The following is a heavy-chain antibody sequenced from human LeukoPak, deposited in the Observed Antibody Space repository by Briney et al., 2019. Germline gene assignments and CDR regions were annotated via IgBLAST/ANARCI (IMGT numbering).Heavy chain of an antibody. J-gene: IGHJ5*02. CDR3: ARGDYYGSGMYGWFDP. Sequence: GGSLRLSCAASGFTFTNYAIHWVRQAPGKGLEWLAVVSSDETTKFYADSVKGQFTISRDNSKNTVYLQMDSLRTEDTAVYYCARGDYYGSGMYGWFDPWGQGTLVTVSS. CDR2: VSSDETTK. V-gene: IGHV3-30-3*01. D-gene: IGHD3-10*01. CDR1: GFTFTNYA.